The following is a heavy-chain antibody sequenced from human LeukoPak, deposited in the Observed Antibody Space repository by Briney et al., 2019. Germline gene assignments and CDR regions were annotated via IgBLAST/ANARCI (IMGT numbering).Heavy chain of an antibody. CDR1: GGSFSGYY. D-gene: IGHD3-22*01. Sequence: PSETLSLTXAVYGGSFSGYYWSWIRQPPGKGLEWIGYIYYSGSTNYNPSLKSRVTISVDTSKNQFSLKLSSVTAADTAVYYCARGDYEDAFDIWGQGTMVTVSS. V-gene: IGHV4-59*01. CDR2: IYYSGST. J-gene: IGHJ3*02. CDR3: ARGDYEDAFDI.